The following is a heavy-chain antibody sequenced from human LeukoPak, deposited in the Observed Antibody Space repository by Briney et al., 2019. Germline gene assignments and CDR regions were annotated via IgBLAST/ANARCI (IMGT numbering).Heavy chain of an antibody. CDR1: GYSISSGYY. CDR3: AGLVPTVFHYCYMDF. V-gene: IGHV4-38-2*01. J-gene: IGHJ6*03. CDR2: IYHSGST. Sequence: PSETLSLTCAVSGYSISSGYYWGWIRQPPGKGLGWIGSIYHSGSTYYNPSLQSRVTISVDTSKNQFSLRLSSMTAADTDVYYWAGLVPTVFHYCYMDFWGKGTTVTVSS.